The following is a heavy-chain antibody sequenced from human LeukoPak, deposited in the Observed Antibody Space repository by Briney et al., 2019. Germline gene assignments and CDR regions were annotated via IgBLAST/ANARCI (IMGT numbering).Heavy chain of an antibody. CDR1: GGSISSYY. V-gene: IGHV4-59*01. CDR3: ARGRSGGTEGLLGY. D-gene: IGHD3-3*01. CDR2: IYHSGST. Sequence: SETLSLTCTVSGGSISSYYWSWIRQPPGKGLEWIGYIYHSGSTNYNPSLKSRVIISVDTSKNQFSLKLSSVTAADTAVYYCARGRSGGTEGLLGYWGQGTLVAVSS. J-gene: IGHJ4*02.